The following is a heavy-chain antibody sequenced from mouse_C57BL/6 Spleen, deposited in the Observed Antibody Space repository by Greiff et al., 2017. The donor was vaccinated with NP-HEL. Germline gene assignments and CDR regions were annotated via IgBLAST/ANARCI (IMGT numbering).Heavy chain of an antibody. CDR2: IYPGSGST. D-gene: IGHD2-4*01. Sequence: QVQLQQPGAELVKPGASVKMSCKASGYTFTSYWITWVKQRPGQGLEWIGDIYPGSGSTNYNEKFKSKATLTVDTSSSTAYMQLSSLTSEDSAVYYCARGAYDYDDALFAYWGQGTLVTVSA. J-gene: IGHJ3*01. V-gene: IGHV1-55*01. CDR3: ARGAYDYDDALFAY. CDR1: GYTFTSYW.